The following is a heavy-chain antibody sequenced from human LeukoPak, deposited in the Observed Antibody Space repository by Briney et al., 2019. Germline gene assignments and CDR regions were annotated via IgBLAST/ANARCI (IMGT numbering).Heavy chain of an antibody. CDR2: IYNTGST. CDR3: ARVRYCSGSRCYNYYYYGMDV. J-gene: IGHJ6*02. D-gene: IGHD2-15*01. V-gene: IGHV4-61*01. CDR1: GGYVSSSSSY. Sequence: SETLSLTCTVSGGYVSSSSSYWSWIRQPPGKGLEWIGNIYNTGSTNYNPSLKSRVTISVDTSKNQFSLKLTSVTAADTAVYYCARVRYCSGSRCYNYYYYGMDVWGQGTTVTVSS.